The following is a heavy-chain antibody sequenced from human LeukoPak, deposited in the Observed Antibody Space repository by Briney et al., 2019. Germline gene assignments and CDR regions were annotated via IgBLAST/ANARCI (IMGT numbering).Heavy chain of an antibody. J-gene: IGHJ6*02. CDR2: ISFDGNNK. V-gene: IGHV3-30*18. Sequence: GSLRLSCAASGFTFSSYAIHWVRQAPGKGLEWVAVISFDGNNKYSADSVRGRFTISRDNPKNTVYLQMNSLRAEDTALYYCAKGHDPGALGLYCMDVWGQGTTVTVSS. CDR3: AKGHDPGALGLYCMDV. D-gene: IGHD1-26*01. CDR1: GFTFSSYA.